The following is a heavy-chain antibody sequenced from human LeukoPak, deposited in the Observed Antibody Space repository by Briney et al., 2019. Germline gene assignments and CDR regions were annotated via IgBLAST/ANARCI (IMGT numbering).Heavy chain of an antibody. J-gene: IGHJ3*02. CDR2: ISAYNGNT. V-gene: IGHV1-18*01. Sequence: GASVTVSCKASGYTFTSYGISWVRQAPGQGREWRGWISAYNGNTNYAQKLQGRVTKTTDTSTSTAYMELRSLRSDDTAVYYCARVPGFDVGSGWSDDAFDIWGQGTMVTVSS. CDR3: ARVPGFDVGSGWSDDAFDI. D-gene: IGHD6-19*01. CDR1: GYTFTSYG.